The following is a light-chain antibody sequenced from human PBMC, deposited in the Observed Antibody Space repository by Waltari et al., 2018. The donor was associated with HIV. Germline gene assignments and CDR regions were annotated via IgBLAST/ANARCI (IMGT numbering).Light chain of an antibody. CDR1: QSVLYSSDNKNY. Sequence: DIVMTQSPDSLAVSLGERATINCKSSQSVLYSSDNKNYLNWYQQKPGQPPKLIIYWASTRESGVPDRFSGSGSGTDFTLNISNLQAEDVAVYYCQQYYSTPRTFGQGTKVEIK. CDR3: QQYYSTPRT. CDR2: WAS. J-gene: IGKJ1*01. V-gene: IGKV4-1*01.